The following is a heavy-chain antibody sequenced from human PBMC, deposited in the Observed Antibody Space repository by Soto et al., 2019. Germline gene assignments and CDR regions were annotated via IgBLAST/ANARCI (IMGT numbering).Heavy chain of an antibody. V-gene: IGHV1-8*02. D-gene: IGHD3-10*01. J-gene: IGHJ4*02. CDR1: GYTFTSYD. CDR2: MTPNSGNT. Sequence: QVQLVQSGAEVKKPGASVKVSCKASGYTFTSYDINWVRQATGQGLEWMGWMTPNSGNTGYAQKFQGRVTMTRDTSRSTAYMELSSLTSEDTAVYYCARILYGTGSFDHWGQGTLVTVSS. CDR3: ARILYGTGSFDH.